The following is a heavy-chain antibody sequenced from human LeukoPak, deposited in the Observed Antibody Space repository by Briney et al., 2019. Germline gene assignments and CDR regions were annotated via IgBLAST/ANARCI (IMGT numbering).Heavy chain of an antibody. D-gene: IGHD5-12*01. J-gene: IGHJ4*02. V-gene: IGHV3-9*01. CDR1: GFAFDDYA. Sequence: GGSLRLSCAASGFAFDDYAMHWVRQVPGKGLEWVSGINWNSDSIGYADSVKGRFTTSRDNAKNSLYLQMNSLRAEDTAFYYCAINGGGDSGYGNFDYWGQGTLVTVSS. CDR3: AINGGGDSGYGNFDY. CDR2: INWNSDSI.